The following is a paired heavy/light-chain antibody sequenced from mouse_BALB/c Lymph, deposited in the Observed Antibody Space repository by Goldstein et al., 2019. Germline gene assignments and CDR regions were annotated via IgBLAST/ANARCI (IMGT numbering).Light chain of an antibody. CDR2: LTS. Sequence: QIVLTQSPALMSASPGEKVTMTCSASSSVSYMYWYQQKPRSSPKPWIYLTSNLASGVPARFSGSGSGTSYSLTISSMEAEDAATYYCQQWSSNPFTFGSGTKLEIK. V-gene: IGKV4-68*01. J-gene: IGKJ4*01. CDR3: QQWSSNPFT. CDR1: SSVSY.
Heavy chain of an antibody. CDR3: ARSRYGNYGFAY. CDR2: ISSGSSTI. J-gene: IGHJ3*01. Sequence: DVQLVESGGGLVQPGGSRKLSCAASGFTFSSFGMHWVRQAPEKGLEWVAYISSGSSTIYYADTVKGRFTISRDNPKNTLFLQMTSLRSEDTAMYYCARSRYGNYGFAYWGQGTLVTVSA. V-gene: IGHV5-17*02. CDR1: GFTFSSFG. D-gene: IGHD2-10*02.